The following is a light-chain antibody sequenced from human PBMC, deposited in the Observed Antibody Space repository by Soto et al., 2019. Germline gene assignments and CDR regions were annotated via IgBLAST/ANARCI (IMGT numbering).Light chain of an antibody. CDR1: SSNVVSYNL. CDR2: EVS. CDR3: CSSAGSSTFFYA. J-gene: IGLJ1*01. V-gene: IGLV2-23*02. Sequence: QSVLTQPASVSGSPGRWISISCTGNSSNVVSYNLASWHQQHPGKAPTLMIYEVSRRPSGVSNRFSGSKSGNTASLTISGLQAEDEADYYCCSSAGSSTFFYAFGTATKVPV.